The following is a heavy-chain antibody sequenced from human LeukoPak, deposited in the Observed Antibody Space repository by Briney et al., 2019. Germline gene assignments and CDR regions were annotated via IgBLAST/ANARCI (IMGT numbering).Heavy chain of an antibody. CDR2: ISGSGSST. J-gene: IGHJ4*02. CDR3: ATSFGPVIAAAGTGAD. Sequence: GGSLRLSCAASGFTFSSYEMNWVRQAPGKGLEWVSVISGSGSSTYYADSVKGRFTISRDNSKNTLYLQMNSLRAEDTAVYYCATSFGPVIAAAGTGADWGQGTLVTVSS. V-gene: IGHV3-23*01. D-gene: IGHD6-13*01. CDR1: GFTFSSYE.